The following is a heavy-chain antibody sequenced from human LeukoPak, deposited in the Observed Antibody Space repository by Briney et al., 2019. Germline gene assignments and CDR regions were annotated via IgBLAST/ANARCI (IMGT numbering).Heavy chain of an antibody. CDR1: GAFISSYY. V-gene: IGHV4-59*12. CDR2: IYYSGST. J-gene: IGHJ4*02. CDR3: ARLRCKEMATKFDIDTLYYFDY. Sequence: PSETLSLTCTLSGAFISSYYWSWIRQPPGKGLEWIGYIYYSGSTNYNLSLKSRVTISVDTSKNQFSLKLSSVTAADTAVYYCARLRCKEMATKFDIDTLYYFDYWGQGTLVTVSS. D-gene: IGHD5-24*01.